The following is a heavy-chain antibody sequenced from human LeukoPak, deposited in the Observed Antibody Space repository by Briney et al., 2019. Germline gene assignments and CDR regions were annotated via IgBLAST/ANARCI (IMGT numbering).Heavy chain of an antibody. CDR3: AKDKSHQLILWYFDY. V-gene: IGHV3-48*04. Sequence: PGGSLRLSCAASGFTFSTYSMKWVRQAPGKGLEWVSYISSSSSTIYYADSVRGRFTISRDNAKNSLYLQMNSLRPEDTAFYYCAKDKSHQLILWYFDYWGQGTLVTVSS. D-gene: IGHD1-1*01. CDR2: ISSSSSTI. CDR1: GFTFSTYS. J-gene: IGHJ4*02.